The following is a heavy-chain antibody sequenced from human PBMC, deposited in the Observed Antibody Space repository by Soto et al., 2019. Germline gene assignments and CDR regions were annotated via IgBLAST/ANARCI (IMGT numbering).Heavy chain of an antibody. V-gene: IGHV4-59*01. CDR1: GDSISSYY. CDR3: ALRSMAVVPEY. J-gene: IGHJ4*02. D-gene: IGHD3-22*01. Sequence: QVQLQESGPGLVKPSETLSLTCAVSGDSISSYYCMWIRQPPGKGLESIGYLYYGRSANYNPSLTRRVTLSVDTSTNQCSLTLSSMPAADTAVYYCALRSMAVVPEYWGQVPLVTVSS. CDR2: LYYGRSA.